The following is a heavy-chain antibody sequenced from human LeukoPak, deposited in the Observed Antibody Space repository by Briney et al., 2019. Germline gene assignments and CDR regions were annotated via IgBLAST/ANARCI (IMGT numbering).Heavy chain of an antibody. J-gene: IGHJ6*03. CDR2: INPNSGGT. CDR1: GYTFTGYY. Sequence: GASVKVSCKASGYTFTGYYMHWVRQAPGQGLEWMGWINPNSGGTNYAQKFQGRVTMTRDTSISTAYMELSRLRSDDTAVYYCARDRVQWRSIAARPGRSYYYYYMDVWGKGTTVTVSS. V-gene: IGHV1-2*02. CDR3: ARDRVQWRSIAARPGRSYYYYYMDV. D-gene: IGHD6-6*01.